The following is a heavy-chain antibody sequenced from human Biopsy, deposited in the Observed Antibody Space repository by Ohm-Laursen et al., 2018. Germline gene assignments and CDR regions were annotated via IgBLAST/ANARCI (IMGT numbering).Heavy chain of an antibody. V-gene: IGHV4-59*08. D-gene: IGHD7-27*01. CDR2: IYYSGST. CDR3: ARLWGGYHFHGMDV. J-gene: IGHJ6*02. Sequence: SETLSLTCTVSGGSISSYYWSWIRQPPGKGLECIGYIYYSGSTNYSPSLKSRFTMSVDTSKNQFSLKLSSVTAADTAVYYCARLWGGYHFHGMDVWGQGTTVTVSS. CDR1: GGSISSYY.